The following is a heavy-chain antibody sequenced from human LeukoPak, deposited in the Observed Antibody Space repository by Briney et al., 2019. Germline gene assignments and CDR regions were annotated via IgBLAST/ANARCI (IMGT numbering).Heavy chain of an antibody. CDR2: IYTSGST. CDR3: ARDSVYVYDFWSGYPTNWFDP. CDR1: GGSISSGSYY. Sequence: SQTLSLTCTVSGGSISSGSYYWSWIRQPAGKGLEWIGRIYTSGSTNYNPSLKSRVTISGDTSKNQFSLKLSSVTAADTAVYYCARDSVYVYDFWSGYPTNWFDPWGQGTLVTVSS. J-gene: IGHJ5*02. D-gene: IGHD3-3*01. V-gene: IGHV4-61*02.